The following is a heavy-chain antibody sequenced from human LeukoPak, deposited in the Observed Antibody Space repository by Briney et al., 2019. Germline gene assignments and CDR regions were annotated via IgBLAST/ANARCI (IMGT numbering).Heavy chain of an antibody. D-gene: IGHD6-19*01. CDR1: GFAFSVYA. CDR2: IYYSGST. Sequence: GSLRLSCSASGFAFSVYAMSWIRQPPGKGLEWIGYIYYSGSTNYNPSLKSRVTISVDTSKNQFSLKLSSVTAADTAVYYCARDGSGWSYFDYWGQGTLVTVSS. CDR3: ARDGSGWSYFDY. J-gene: IGHJ4*02. V-gene: IGHV4-59*01.